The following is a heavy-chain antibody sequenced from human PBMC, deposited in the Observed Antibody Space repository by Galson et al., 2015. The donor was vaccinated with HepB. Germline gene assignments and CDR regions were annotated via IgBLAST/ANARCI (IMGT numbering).Heavy chain of an antibody. J-gene: IGHJ5*02. Sequence: QSGAEVKKPGESLKISCKGSGYSFTSYWIGWVRQMPGKGLEWMGIIYPGDSDTRYSPSFQGQVTISADKSISTAYLQWSSLKASDTAMYYCARVGYSSGWYVSWFDPWGQGTLVTVSS. CDR1: GYSFTSYW. CDR3: ARVGYSSGWYVSWFDP. D-gene: IGHD6-19*01. CDR2: IYPGDSDT. V-gene: IGHV5-51*01.